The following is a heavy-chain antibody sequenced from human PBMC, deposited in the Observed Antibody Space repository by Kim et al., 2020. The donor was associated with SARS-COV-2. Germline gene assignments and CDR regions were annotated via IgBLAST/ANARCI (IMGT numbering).Heavy chain of an antibody. CDR3: AKTAGKGGYYDSSGYYYYY. Sequence: GGSLRLSCAASGFTFSSYAMSWVRQAPGKGLEWVSAISGSGGSTYYADSVKGRFTISRDNSKNTLYLQMNSLRAEDTAVYYCAKTAGKGGYYDSSGYYYYYWGQGTLVTVSS. V-gene: IGHV3-23*01. CDR1: GFTFSSYA. D-gene: IGHD3-22*01. J-gene: IGHJ4*02. CDR2: ISGSGGST.